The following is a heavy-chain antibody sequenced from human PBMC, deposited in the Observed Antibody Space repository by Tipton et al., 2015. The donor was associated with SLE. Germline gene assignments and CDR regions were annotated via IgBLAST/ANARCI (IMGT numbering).Heavy chain of an antibody. J-gene: IGHJ4*02. CDR1: GGSLSSYY. CDR2: LSYSGST. Sequence: TLSLTCTVSGGSLSSYYWSWIRQSPEKGLEWIGYLSYSGSTNYNPSLESRVTISVDTSKNQFSLRLKTVTAADTAVYYCARGSRVEEELDYWGQGTLVTVSS. D-gene: IGHD1-26*01. V-gene: IGHV4-59*01. CDR3: ARGSRVEEELDY.